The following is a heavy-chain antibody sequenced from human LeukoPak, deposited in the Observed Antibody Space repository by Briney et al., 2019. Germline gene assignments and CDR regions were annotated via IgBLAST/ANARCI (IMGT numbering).Heavy chain of an antibody. Sequence: PSETLSLTCTVSGGSISSYYWSWIRQPPGKGLEWIGYIYYSGSTNYNPSLKSRVTISVDTSKNQFSLKLSSVTAADTAVYYCARDYVVGMDVWGQGTTVTVSS. D-gene: IGHD2-21*01. CDR1: GGSISSYY. CDR2: IYYSGST. CDR3: ARDYVVGMDV. V-gene: IGHV4-59*01. J-gene: IGHJ6*02.